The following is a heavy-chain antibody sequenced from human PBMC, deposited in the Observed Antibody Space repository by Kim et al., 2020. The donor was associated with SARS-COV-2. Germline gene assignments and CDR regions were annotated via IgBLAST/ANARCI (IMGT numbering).Heavy chain of an antibody. J-gene: IGHJ5*02. V-gene: IGHV3-49*03. CDR1: GFTFGDYA. D-gene: IGHD2-15*01. CDR3: TSPGISGGSYGWFDP. CDR2: IRSKAYGGTT. Sequence: GGSLRLSCTASGFTFGDYAMSWFRQAPGKGLEWVGFIRSKAYGGTTEYAASVKGRFTISRDDSKSIAYLQMNSLKTEDTAVYYCTSPGISGGSYGWFDPWGQGTLVTVSS.